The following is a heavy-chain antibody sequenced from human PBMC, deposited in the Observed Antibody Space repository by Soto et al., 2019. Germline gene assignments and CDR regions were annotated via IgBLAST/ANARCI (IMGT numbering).Heavy chain of an antibody. CDR3: ATGPSYYAMDV. V-gene: IGHV1-3*05. Sequence: QVQLVQSGAEEKKPGASVKVSCKASGYTFTSYAMHWVRQAPGQRLEWMGWINAGNGNTKYSQKFQGRVTITRDTSASTAYRGLSSLRSEDTAVYYCATGPSYYAMDVWGQGTTVTVSS. J-gene: IGHJ6*02. CDR2: INAGNGNT. CDR1: GYTFTSYA.